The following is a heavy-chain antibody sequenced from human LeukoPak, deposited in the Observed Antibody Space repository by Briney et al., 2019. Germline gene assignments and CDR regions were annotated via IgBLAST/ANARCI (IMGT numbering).Heavy chain of an antibody. CDR2: ISGSGGST. V-gene: IGHV3-23*01. Sequence: GGSLRLSCAASGFTFSSYAMGWVRQAPGKGLEWVSGISGSGGSTYYADSVKGRFTISRDNPKNTLYLQMNSLRAEDTAVYYCAKVGQLGDFDYWGEGTLVTVSS. CDR1: GFTFSSYA. D-gene: IGHD6-13*01. J-gene: IGHJ4*02. CDR3: AKVGQLGDFDY.